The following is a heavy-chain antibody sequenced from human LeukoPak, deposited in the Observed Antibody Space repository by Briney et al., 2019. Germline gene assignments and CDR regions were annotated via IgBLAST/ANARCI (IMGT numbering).Heavy chain of an antibody. CDR3: ARDLPRTIMAAAAPDY. CDR1: GFTFSSYS. V-gene: IGHV3-21*01. Sequence: PGGSLRLSCAASGFTFSSYSMNWVRQAPGKGLEWVSSISSSSSYIYYADSVKGRFTISRDNAKNSLYLQMNSLRAEDTAVYYCARDLPRTIMAAAAPDYWGQGTLVTVSS. J-gene: IGHJ4*02. D-gene: IGHD6-13*01. CDR2: ISSSSSYI.